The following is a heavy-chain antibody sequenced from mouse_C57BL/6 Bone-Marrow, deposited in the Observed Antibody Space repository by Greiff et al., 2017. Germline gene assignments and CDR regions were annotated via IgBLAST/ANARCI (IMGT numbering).Heavy chain of an antibody. D-gene: IGHD4-1*01. CDR1: GFTFSDYY. CDR3: ARPITGARGFAY. V-gene: IGHV5-12*01. Sequence: EVMLVASGGGLVQPGGSLKLSCAASGFTFSDYYMYWVRQTPEQRLEWVAYISNGGGSTYYPDTVQGRFTISRDNAKNTLYLQMSRLKSEDTAMYYCARPITGARGFAYWCQGTLVTVSA. J-gene: IGHJ3*01. CDR2: ISNGGGST.